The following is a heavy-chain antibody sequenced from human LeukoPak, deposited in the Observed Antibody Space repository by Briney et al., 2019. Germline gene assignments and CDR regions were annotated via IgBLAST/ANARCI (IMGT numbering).Heavy chain of an antibody. CDR2: DTSSTTST. V-gene: IGHV3-23*01. Sequence: PGGSLRLSCTASEFSISHYAMSWVRQAPGKGLEGFSADTSSTTSTYYASSVRGRFTISRDNSMNKLYLQMKSLSADDTAVYYCSKAPLGACAGAVCYYLDVWGKGTTVIVSS. CDR1: EFSISHYA. D-gene: IGHD2-8*02. J-gene: IGHJ6*03. CDR3: SKAPLGACAGAVCYYLDV.